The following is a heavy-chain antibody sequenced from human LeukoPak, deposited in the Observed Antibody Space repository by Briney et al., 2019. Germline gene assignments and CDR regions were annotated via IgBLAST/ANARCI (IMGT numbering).Heavy chain of an antibody. CDR1: GFTFSSYG. Sequence: GRSLRLSCTASGFTFSSYGMHWVRQAPGKGLEWGTFISSDGSDKYSADSVKGRFTISRDNSKNTLYVQMNGVRVEDTAVYYCVRGSYCGGGSCNYYYTLDVWGQGTTVTVSS. CDR3: VRGSYCGGGSCNYYYTLDV. J-gene: IGHJ6*02. D-gene: IGHD2-15*01. CDR2: ISSDGSDK. V-gene: IGHV3-33*01.